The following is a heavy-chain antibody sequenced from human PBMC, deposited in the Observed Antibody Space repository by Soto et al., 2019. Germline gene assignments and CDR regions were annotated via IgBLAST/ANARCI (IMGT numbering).Heavy chain of an antibody. Sequence: PSETLSLTCTVSGGSIISYYWSWIRQPPGKGLEWIGYIYYSGSTNYNPSLKSRVTISVDTSKNQFSLKLSSVTAADTAVYYCARVKSSSITIFGVVPYYYGMDVWGQGTTVTVSS. CDR3: ARVKSSSITIFGVVPYYYGMDV. J-gene: IGHJ6*02. D-gene: IGHD3-3*01. V-gene: IGHV4-59*12. CDR2: IYYSGST. CDR1: GGSIISYY.